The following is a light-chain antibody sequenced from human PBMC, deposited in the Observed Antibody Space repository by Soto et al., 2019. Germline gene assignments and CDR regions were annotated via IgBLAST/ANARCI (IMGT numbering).Light chain of an antibody. J-gene: IGLJ2*01. Sequence: QSVLTQPPSVSGAPGQRVTISCTGSSSNIGAGYDVHWYQQLPGTDPKLLIYGNSNRPSGVPDRFSGSKSGTSASLAITWLQAEDEADYYCQSYDSSLSGVVFGGGTKLTVL. V-gene: IGLV1-40*01. CDR3: QSYDSSLSGVV. CDR2: GNS. CDR1: SSNIGAGYD.